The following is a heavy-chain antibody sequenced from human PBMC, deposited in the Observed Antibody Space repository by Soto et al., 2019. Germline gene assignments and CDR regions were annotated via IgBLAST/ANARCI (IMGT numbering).Heavy chain of an antibody. CDR3: AREVGAPSGWLDP. Sequence: EVQLSESGGDLLQPGGSLRLSCAASGFTFTNYAMTWVGQTPGKGVEWVSGISASGGLKYYADSVRGRFTVSRDNSKNILYLQMDNLRDEDTALYYCAREVGAPSGWLDPWGQGTQVTVSS. J-gene: IGHJ5*02. D-gene: IGHD1-26*01. CDR1: GFTFTNYA. CDR2: ISASGGLK. V-gene: IGHV3-23*01.